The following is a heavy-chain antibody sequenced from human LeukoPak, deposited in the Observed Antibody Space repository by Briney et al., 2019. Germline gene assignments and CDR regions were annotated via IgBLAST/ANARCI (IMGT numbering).Heavy chain of an antibody. J-gene: IGHJ4*02. D-gene: IGHD3-3*01. CDR2: ISSSSTYI. CDR1: GFTFSSYS. Sequence: GGSLRLSCAASGFTFSSYSMNWVRQAPGKGLEWVSSISSSSTYIYYVDSVKGRFTISRDDARNSLYLQMNSLRAEDTAVYYCASDWSGDDYWGQGTLVTVSS. CDR3: ASDWSGDDY. V-gene: IGHV3-21*01.